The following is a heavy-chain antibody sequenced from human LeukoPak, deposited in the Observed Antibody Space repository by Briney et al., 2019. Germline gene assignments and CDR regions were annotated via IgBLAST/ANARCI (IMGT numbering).Heavy chain of an antibody. CDR3: ARDTLVGPNFDY. CDR1: GFTFSTYW. Sequence: GGSLRLSCAASGFTFSTYWMHWVRQAPGKGLVWVSRISSDGSITGYADSVKGRFTISRDNAKNSLYLQMNSLRAEDTAVYYCARDTLVGPNFDYWGQGTLVTVSS. J-gene: IGHJ4*02. V-gene: IGHV3-74*01. CDR2: ISSDGSIT.